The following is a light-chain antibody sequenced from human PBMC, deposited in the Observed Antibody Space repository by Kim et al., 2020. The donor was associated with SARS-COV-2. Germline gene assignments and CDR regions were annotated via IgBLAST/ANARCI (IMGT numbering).Light chain of an antibody. CDR1: QSVSSY. CDR3: QQRSNWPLT. V-gene: IGKV3-11*01. J-gene: IGKJ4*01. Sequence: LAPGHRANLSYRARQSVSSYLAWYQQKPGQAPRLLIDEASNRATGIPARFSGSGSGTDFTLTISSLEPEDFAVYYCQQRSNWPLTFGGGTKVDIK. CDR2: EAS.